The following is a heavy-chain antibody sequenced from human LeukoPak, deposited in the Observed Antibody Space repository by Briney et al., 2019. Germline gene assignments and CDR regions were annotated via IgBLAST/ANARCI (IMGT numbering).Heavy chain of an antibody. D-gene: IGHD6-13*01. CDR3: ARPPDSSSWYLTWYFDL. V-gene: IGHV4-38-2*01. CDR2: IYHSGST. CDR1: GYSISRGYY. Sequence: SETLSLTCAVSGYSISRGYYWGWIRQPPGKGQEWSGSIYHSGSTYYNPSLKSRVTISVDTSKIQFTLKLSSVTAADTAVYYCARPPDSSSWYLTWYFDLWGRGTLVTVSS. J-gene: IGHJ2*01.